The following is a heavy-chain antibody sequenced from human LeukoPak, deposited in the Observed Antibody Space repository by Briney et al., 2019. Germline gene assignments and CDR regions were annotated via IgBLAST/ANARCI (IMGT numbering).Heavy chain of an antibody. CDR1: GGSISSSSYY. Sequence: SETLSLTCTVSGGSISSSSYYWGWIRQPPGKGLEWIGSIYYSGSTYYNPSLRSRVTISVDTSKNQFSLKLSSVTAADTAVYYCARVIGSSWRVRWFDPWGQGTLVTVSS. D-gene: IGHD6-13*01. V-gene: IGHV4-39*01. J-gene: IGHJ5*02. CDR2: IYYSGST. CDR3: ARVIGSSWRVRWFDP.